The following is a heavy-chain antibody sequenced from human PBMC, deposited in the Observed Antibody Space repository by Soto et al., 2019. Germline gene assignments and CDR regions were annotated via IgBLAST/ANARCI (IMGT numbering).Heavy chain of an antibody. V-gene: IGHV2-26*01. Sequence: QVTLKESGPVVVKPTETLTLTCTVSGFSLTHDLMGVSWLRQPPGKALEWLAHIFSTDERSYSTPLKTRLTISKDNSKSQVVLVMTNMDPVYTATYYCARMIIGSWDSWGQGILVTVSS. D-gene: IGHD6-13*01. J-gene: IGHJ4*02. CDR2: IFSTDER. CDR3: ARMIIGSWDS. CDR1: GFSLTHDLMG.